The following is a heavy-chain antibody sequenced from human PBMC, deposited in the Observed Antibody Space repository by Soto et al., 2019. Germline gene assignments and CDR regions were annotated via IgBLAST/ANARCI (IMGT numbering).Heavy chain of an antibody. V-gene: IGHV3-23*01. D-gene: IGHD3-22*01. J-gene: IGHJ3*02. CDR1: GFTFSSYA. CDR3: AKDRLLTYYYDSSGYYHDAFDI. CDR2: ISGSGGST. Sequence: GGSLRLSCAASGFTFSSYAMSWVRQAPGKGLEWVSAISGSGGSTYYADSVKGQFTISRDNSKNTLYLQMNSLRAEDTAVYYCAKDRLLTYYYDSSGYYHDAFDIWGQGTMVTVSS.